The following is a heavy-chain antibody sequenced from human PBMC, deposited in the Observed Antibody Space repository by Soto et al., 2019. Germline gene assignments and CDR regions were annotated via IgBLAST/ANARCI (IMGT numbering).Heavy chain of an antibody. Sequence: ASVKVSCKASGGTFSSYAISWVRQAPGQGLEWMGGIIPIFGTANYAQKFQGRVTITADESTSTAYMELSSLRSEDTAVYYCARDRGRGYGSSSIYYYYYYGMDVWGQGTTVTVSS. CDR3: ARDRGRGYGSSSIYYYYYYGMDV. CDR2: IIPIFGTA. V-gene: IGHV1-69*13. J-gene: IGHJ6*02. CDR1: GGTFSSYA. D-gene: IGHD6-6*01.